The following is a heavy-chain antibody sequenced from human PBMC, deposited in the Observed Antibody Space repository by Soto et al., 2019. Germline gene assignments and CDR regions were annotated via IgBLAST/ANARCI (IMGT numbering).Heavy chain of an antibody. CDR3: ARWGTSGGLDV. D-gene: IGHD3-16*01. CDR1: GFTFRSYV. J-gene: IGHJ1*01. CDR2: TSYDGSNK. Sequence: QVQLVESGGGVVQPGTSLRLSCVGSGFTFRSYVIHWVRQAPGKGLEWVALTSYDGSNKDYGDSVKGRFTISRDNSRKTVDLQMDSLGREYTALYYCARWGTSGGLDVWGQGTLVSVSS. V-gene: IGHV3-33*05.